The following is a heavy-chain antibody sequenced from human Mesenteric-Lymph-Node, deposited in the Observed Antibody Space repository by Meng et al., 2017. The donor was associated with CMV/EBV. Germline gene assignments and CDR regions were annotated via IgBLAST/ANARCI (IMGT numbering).Heavy chain of an antibody. V-gene: IGHV1-69*02. CDR1: AGTFSSYT. Sequence: QVQLVQSGAEVKKPGSSVKVSCTASAGTFSSYTISWVRQAPGQGLEWMGRIIPILGIANYAQKFQGRVTITADKSTSKAYMELSSLRSEDTAVYYGAGGIAAAGSRWFDPWGQGTLVTVSS. CDR3: AGGIAAAGSRWFDP. CDR2: IIPILGIA. D-gene: IGHD6-13*01. J-gene: IGHJ5*02.